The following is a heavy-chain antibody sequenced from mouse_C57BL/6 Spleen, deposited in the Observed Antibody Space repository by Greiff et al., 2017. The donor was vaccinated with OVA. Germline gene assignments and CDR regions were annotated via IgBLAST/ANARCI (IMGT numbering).Heavy chain of an antibody. V-gene: IGHV1-61*01. CDR2: IYPSDSET. CDR3: ARGITTVVARGFDV. J-gene: IGHJ1*03. D-gene: IGHD1-1*01. Sequence: QVHVKQSGAELVRPGSSVKLSCKASGYTFTSYWMDWVKQRPGQGLEWIGNIYPSDSETHYNQKFKDKATLTVDKSSSTAYMQLSSLTSEDSAVYYCARGITTVVARGFDVWGTGTTVTVSS. CDR1: GYTFTSYW.